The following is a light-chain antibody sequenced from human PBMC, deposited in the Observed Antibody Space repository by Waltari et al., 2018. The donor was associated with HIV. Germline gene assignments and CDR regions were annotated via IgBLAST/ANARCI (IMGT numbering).Light chain of an antibody. CDR3: SSYTSSSTRV. CDR1: SSDVGGYNY. J-gene: IGLJ1*01. V-gene: IGLV2-14*01. CDR2: DVS. Sequence: QSALTQPASVSESPGQSITISCTGTSSDVGGYNYVAWYQQHPGKAPKLMIYDVSNRPSGGSNRFSGSKSGNTASLTISGLQAEDEADYYCSSYTSSSTRVFGTGTKVTVL.